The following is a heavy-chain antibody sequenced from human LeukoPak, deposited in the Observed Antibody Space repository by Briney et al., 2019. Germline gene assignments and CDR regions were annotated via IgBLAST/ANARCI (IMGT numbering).Heavy chain of an antibody. CDR3: ARENPYVS. V-gene: IGHV3-7*01. CDR2: IKQDGSEK. J-gene: IGHJ5*02. Sequence: GGSLRLSCAASGFTFSNYWMTWVRQAPGKGLEWVANIKQDGSEKYYVDSVKGRFTISRDNAKNSLYLEMSSLRVEDTGVYYCARENPYVSWGQGTLVTVSS. CDR1: GFTFSNYW. D-gene: IGHD1-14*01.